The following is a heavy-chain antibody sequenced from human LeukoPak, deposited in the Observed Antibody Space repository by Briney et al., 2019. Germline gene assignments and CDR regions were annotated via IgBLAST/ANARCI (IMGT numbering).Heavy chain of an antibody. J-gene: IGHJ5*02. D-gene: IGHD3-22*01. CDR3: ARSSGGYYDSSGYYYVSWFDP. Sequence: ASVKVSCKASGGTFSSYAISWMRQAPGQGREWMGGIIPIFGTANYAQKFQGRVTITTDESTSTAYMELSSLRSEDTAVYYCARSSGGYYDSSGYYYVSWFDPWGQGTLVTVSS. CDR2: IIPIFGTA. CDR1: GGTFSSYA. V-gene: IGHV1-69*05.